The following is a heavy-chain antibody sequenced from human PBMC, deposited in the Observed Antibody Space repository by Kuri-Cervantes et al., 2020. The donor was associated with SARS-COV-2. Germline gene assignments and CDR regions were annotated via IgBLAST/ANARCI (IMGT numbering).Heavy chain of an antibody. V-gene: IGHV3-74*01. CDR3: AGLSNWGFLLDC. J-gene: IGHJ4*02. D-gene: IGHD7-27*01. CDR2: ISSDGSST. Sequence: GGSLRLSCAASGFTFSSYWMHWVRQAPGKGLVWVSRISSDGSSTSYADSVKGRFTISRDNAKNTLYLQMNSLRAEDTAVYYCAGLSNWGFLLDCWGQGTLVTVSS. CDR1: GFTFSSYW.